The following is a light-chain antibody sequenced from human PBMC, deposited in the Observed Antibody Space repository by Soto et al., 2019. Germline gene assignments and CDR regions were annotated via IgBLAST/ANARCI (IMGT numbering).Light chain of an antibody. CDR2: DAS. Sequence: DIQMTQSPSTLAASVGDTVTITCRTSQTMNNLLAWYQKKPGKAPGPLIFDASTVNPGVPSRFSGSGSGTDFTLTISDLQPDDFATYYCQHYDIYGRLTFGPGTTVDIK. CDR3: QHYDIYGRLT. CDR1: QTMNNL. V-gene: IGKV1-5*01. J-gene: IGKJ3*01.